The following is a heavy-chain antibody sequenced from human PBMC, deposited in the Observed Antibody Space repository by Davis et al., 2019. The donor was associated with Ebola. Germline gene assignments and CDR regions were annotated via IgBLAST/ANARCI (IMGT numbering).Heavy chain of an antibody. D-gene: IGHD1-26*01. CDR1: GGSISSGGYY. CDR3: ARVGPYSGSFTGAFDI. J-gene: IGHJ3*02. V-gene: IGHV4-31*03. Sequence: SETLSLTCTVSGGSISSGGYYWSWIRQPPGKGLEWIGSIYYSGSTYYNPSLKSRVTISVDTSKNQFSLKLSSVTAADTAVYYCARVGPYSGSFTGAFDIWGQGTMVTVSS. CDR2: IYYSGST.